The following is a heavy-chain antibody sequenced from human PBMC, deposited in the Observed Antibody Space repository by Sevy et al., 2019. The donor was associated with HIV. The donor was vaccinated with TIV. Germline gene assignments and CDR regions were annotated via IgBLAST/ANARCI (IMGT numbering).Heavy chain of an antibody. Sequence: GGSLRLSCAASGFTFSSYEMNWVRQAPGKGLEWVSYISSSGSTIYYADSVKGRFTISRDNAKNSLYLQMNSLRAEETAVYYGARLSDFWRGYSHEDFDYWGQGTLVTVSS. CDR1: GFTFSSYE. CDR2: ISSSGSTI. D-gene: IGHD3-3*01. CDR3: ARLSDFWRGYSHEDFDY. J-gene: IGHJ4*02. V-gene: IGHV3-48*03.